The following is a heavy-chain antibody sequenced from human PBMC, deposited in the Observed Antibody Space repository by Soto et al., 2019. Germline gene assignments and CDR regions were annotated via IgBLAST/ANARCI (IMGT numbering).Heavy chain of an antibody. V-gene: IGHV4-39*01. J-gene: IGHJ4*02. Sequence: PSETLSLTCTVSGGSIRSSDYYWGWIRQPPGEGLEWIANINDGGSAYCNPSLRSRVTISVDTSKNQFSLKLRSVTAADTAVYYGADMRGQWRPRDGGKGILVTVS. CDR1: GGSIRSSDYY. D-gene: IGHD6-19*01. CDR2: INDGGSA. CDR3: ADMRGQWRPRD.